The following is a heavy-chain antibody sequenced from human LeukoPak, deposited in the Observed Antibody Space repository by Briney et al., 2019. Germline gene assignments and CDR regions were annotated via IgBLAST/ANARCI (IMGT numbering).Heavy chain of an antibody. Sequence: GGSLRLSCAASGFTFSSYAMSWVRQAPGKGLEWVSAISGSGGSTYYADSVKGRFTISRDNSKNTLYLQMNSLRAEDTAVYYCAKSNGHSSANRYYFDYWGQGTLVTVSS. CDR1: GFTFSSYA. CDR3: AKSNGHSSANRYYFDY. V-gene: IGHV3-23*01. CDR2: ISGSGGST. D-gene: IGHD6-25*01. J-gene: IGHJ4*02.